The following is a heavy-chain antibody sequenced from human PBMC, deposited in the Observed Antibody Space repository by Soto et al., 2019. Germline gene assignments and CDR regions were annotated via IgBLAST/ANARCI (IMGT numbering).Heavy chain of an antibody. Sequence: PSETLSLTCTVSGGSISSYYWSWIRQPPGKGLEWIGYIYYSGSTNYNPSLKSRVTISVDTSKNQFSLKPSSVTAADTAVYYCARLNNWFDPWGQGTLVTVSS. CDR1: GGSISSYY. J-gene: IGHJ5*02. V-gene: IGHV4-59*01. CDR2: IYYSGST. CDR3: ARLNNWFDP.